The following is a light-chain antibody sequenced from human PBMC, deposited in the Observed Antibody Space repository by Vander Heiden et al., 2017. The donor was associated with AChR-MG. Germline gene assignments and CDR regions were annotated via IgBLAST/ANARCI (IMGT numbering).Light chain of an antibody. CDR2: QKD. CDR1: NLGDNY. J-gene: IGLJ3*02. V-gene: IGLV3-1*01. Sequence: SYKLTQPPSVSASPGQTATITPSGDNLGDNYGSWYQQKPGQPPLLVIYQKDERPSGIAERFSGSNSGNTATLTISGTQSVDEADLFCQAWDSRSNWVFGGGTKLTVL. CDR3: QAWDSRSNWV.